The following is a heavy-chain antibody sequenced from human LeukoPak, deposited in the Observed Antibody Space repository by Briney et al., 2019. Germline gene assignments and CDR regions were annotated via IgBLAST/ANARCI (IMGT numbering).Heavy chain of an antibody. CDR2: ISGSGGST. CDR3: AKDRERGSSWSPFDY. V-gene: IGHV3-23*01. CDR1: GFTFSSYA. Sequence: GGSLRLSCAASGFTFSSYAMSWVRQAPGKGLEWVSAISGSGGSTYYADSVKGRFTISRDNAKNSLYLQMNSLRAEDTALYYCAKDRERGSSWSPFDYWGQGTLVTVSS. D-gene: IGHD6-13*01. J-gene: IGHJ4*02.